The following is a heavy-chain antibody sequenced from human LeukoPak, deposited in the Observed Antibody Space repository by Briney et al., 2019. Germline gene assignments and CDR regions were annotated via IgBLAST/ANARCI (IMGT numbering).Heavy chain of an antibody. CDR1: GYTFTSYG. D-gene: IGHD3-22*01. V-gene: IGHV1-18*01. CDR2: NSAYNGNT. CDR3: ASSPLSWYDSSGYYFMFDY. Sequence: ASVKVSCKASGYTFTSYGISWVRQAPGQGLEWMGWNSAYNGNTNYAQKLQGRVTMTTDTSTSTAYMELRSLRSDDTAVYYCASSPLSWYDSSGYYFMFDYWGQGTLVTVSS. J-gene: IGHJ4*02.